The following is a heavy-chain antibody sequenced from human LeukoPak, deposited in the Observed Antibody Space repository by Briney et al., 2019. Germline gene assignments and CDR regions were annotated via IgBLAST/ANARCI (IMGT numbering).Heavy chain of an antibody. V-gene: IGHV1-2*02. J-gene: IGHJ4*02. CDR3: ARGESDILTGDARYYFDY. D-gene: IGHD3-9*01. CDR1: GYTFTGDY. Sequence: ASVKVSCKASGYTFTGDYMHWVRQAPGQGLEWMGWINPNSGGTNYAQKFQGRVTMTRDTSISTAYMELSRLRSDDTAVYYCARGESDILTGDARYYFDYWGQGTLVTVSS. CDR2: INPNSGGT.